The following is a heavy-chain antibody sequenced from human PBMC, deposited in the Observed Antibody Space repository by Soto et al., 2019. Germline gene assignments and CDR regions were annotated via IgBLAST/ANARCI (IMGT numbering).Heavy chain of an antibody. CDR2: IYYSGTT. CDR3: ARSDSSGYYFHLDY. D-gene: IGHD3-22*01. CDR1: GGSISSGPYY. V-gene: IGHV4-31*03. Sequence: QVQLQESGPGLVKPSQTLSLTCTVSGGSISSGPYYWSWIRQHPGKGLEWIGYIYYSGTTYYNPSLKSRVTISVDTSKNQFSLKLSSVAAADTAVYYCARSDSSGYYFHLDYWGQGTLVTVSS. J-gene: IGHJ4*02.